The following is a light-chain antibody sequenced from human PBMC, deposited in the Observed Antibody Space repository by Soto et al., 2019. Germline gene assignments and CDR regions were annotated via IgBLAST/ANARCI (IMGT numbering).Light chain of an antibody. CDR1: QSVSNS. J-gene: IGKJ1*01. CDR2: GAS. CDR3: QQYGSSGT. V-gene: IGKV3-20*01. Sequence: IVLTQSPGTLSLSPWERATLSCRASQSVSNSLAWFQQKPGQAPRLLIYGASSRATGIPDRFSGSGSGTDFTLTISRLEPEDFAVYYCQQYGSSGTFGQGTKVDIK.